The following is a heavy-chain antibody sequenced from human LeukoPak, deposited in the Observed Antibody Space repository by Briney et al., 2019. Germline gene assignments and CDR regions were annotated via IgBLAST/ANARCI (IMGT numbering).Heavy chain of an antibody. J-gene: IGHJ4*02. CDR1: GYTFVTYG. CDR2: ISPHNGNA. Sequence: ASVRVSCKTSGYTFVTYGLTWVRQAPGQGLEWMGWISPHNGNAYYARKFQGRVTMTTDTSTTTAYMELRSLRSDDTAVYFCARVVRSGPVTETSNFDSWGQGTLVSVSS. CDR3: ARVVRSGPVTETSNFDS. V-gene: IGHV1-18*01. D-gene: IGHD4-17*01.